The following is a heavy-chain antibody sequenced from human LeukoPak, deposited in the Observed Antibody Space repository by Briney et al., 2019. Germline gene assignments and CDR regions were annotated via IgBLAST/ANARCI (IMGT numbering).Heavy chain of an antibody. CDR1: GGSISSYY. V-gene: IGHV4-59*01. Sequence: SETLSLTCTVSGGSISSYYWSWIRQPPGKGLEWIGYIYYSGSTNYSPSLKSRVTISVDTSKNQFSLKLSSVTAADTAVYYCARGPSRRSFDYWGQGTLVTVSS. CDR3: ARGPSRRSFDY. J-gene: IGHJ4*02. CDR2: IYYSGST.